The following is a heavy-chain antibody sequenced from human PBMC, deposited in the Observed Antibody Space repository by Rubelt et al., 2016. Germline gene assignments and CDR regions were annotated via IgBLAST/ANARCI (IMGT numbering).Heavy chain of an antibody. CDR2: SGGST. V-gene: IGHV3-23*01. D-gene: IGHD3-22*01. Sequence: SGGSTYYADSVKGRFTISRDNSKNTLYLQMNSLRAEDTAVYYCAKRLLAVYGMDVWGQGTTVTVSS. CDR3: AKRLLAVYGMDV. J-gene: IGHJ6*02.